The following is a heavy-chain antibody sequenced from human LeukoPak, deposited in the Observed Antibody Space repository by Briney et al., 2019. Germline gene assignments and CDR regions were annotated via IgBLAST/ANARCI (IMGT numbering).Heavy chain of an antibody. CDR1: GFTFTSYA. D-gene: IGHD2-21*02. Sequence: GGSLRLSCAASGFTFTSYAMRWVRQAPGKGLEWVALISYDGSNKYYADSVKGRFTISRDSSKNTLYLQMNSLRPEDTAVYYCARGPAYCGGDCYSPWFDYWGQGTLVTVSS. CDR3: ARGPAYCGGDCYSPWFDY. J-gene: IGHJ4*02. CDR2: ISYDGSNK. V-gene: IGHV3-30*04.